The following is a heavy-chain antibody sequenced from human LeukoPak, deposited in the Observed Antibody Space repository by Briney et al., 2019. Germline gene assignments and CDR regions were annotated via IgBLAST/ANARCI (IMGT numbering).Heavy chain of an antibody. J-gene: IGHJ4*02. CDR3: ARTSEWLTFDY. V-gene: IGHV4-59*01. Sequence: SETLSLTCTVSGGSISSYYWSWIRQPPGKGLEWIGYIYYSGSTNYNPSLKSRVTISVDTSKNQFSLKLSSVTAADTAVYYCARTSEWLTFDYWGQGTLVTVSS. CDR2: IYYSGST. D-gene: IGHD5-12*01. CDR1: GGSISSYY.